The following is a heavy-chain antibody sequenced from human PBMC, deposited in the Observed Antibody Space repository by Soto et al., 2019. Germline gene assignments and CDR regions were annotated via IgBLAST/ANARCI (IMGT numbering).Heavy chain of an antibody. J-gene: IGHJ4*02. V-gene: IGHV3-74*01. CDR2: INSDGSTT. D-gene: IGHD1-1*01. CDR3: TRGTQGLIFDY. Sequence: PGGSLRLSCAVSGFTLSDYWMYWVRHTPGKGLLWVSGINSDGSTTNYADSVKGRFTVSRDNAKNTLYLQMNSLRAEDTAVYYCTRGTQGLIFDYWGQGTQVTVS. CDR1: GFTLSDYW.